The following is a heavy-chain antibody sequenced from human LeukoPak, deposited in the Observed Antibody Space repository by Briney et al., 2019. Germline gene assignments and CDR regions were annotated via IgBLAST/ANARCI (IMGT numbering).Heavy chain of an antibody. J-gene: IGHJ4*02. CDR1: GGSISSGGYS. D-gene: IGHD6-13*01. CDR2: IYHSGST. V-gene: IGHV4-30-2*01. CDR3: ARIREGSSWVAYFDY. Sequence: PSQTLSLTCAVSGGSISSGGYSWSWIRQPPGKGLEWIGYIYHSGSTYYNPSLKSRVTISVDRSKNQFSLKLSSVTAADTAVYYCARIREGSSWVAYFDYWGQGTLVTVSS.